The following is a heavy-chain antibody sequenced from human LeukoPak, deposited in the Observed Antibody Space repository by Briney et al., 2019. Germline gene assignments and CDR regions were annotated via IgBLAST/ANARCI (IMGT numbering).Heavy chain of an antibody. J-gene: IGHJ4*02. CDR3: TRDPYYYDSSGYYY. CDR1: GFTFGDYA. Sequence: SGGSLRLSCTASGFTFGDYAMSWVRQARGKGLEWVGFIRSKAYGGTTEYAASVKGRFTISRDDSKSIAYLQMNSLKTGDTAVYYCTRDPYYYDSSGYYYWGQGTLVTVSS. D-gene: IGHD3-22*01. V-gene: IGHV3-49*04. CDR2: IRSKAYGGTT.